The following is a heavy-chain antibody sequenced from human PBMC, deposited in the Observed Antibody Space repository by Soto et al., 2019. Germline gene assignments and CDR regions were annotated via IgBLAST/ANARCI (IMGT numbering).Heavy chain of an antibody. Sequence: GESLKISCNGSGYSFTIYWIGWVRQMPGKGLEWMGIIYPGDSDTRYSPSFQGQVTISADKSISTAYLQWSSLKASDTAMYYCARQNSGSYRGITKGYYYYGMDVWGQGTTVTVSS. CDR1: GYSFTIYW. J-gene: IGHJ6*02. CDR2: IYPGDSDT. D-gene: IGHD1-26*01. CDR3: ARQNSGSYRGITKGYYYYGMDV. V-gene: IGHV5-51*01.